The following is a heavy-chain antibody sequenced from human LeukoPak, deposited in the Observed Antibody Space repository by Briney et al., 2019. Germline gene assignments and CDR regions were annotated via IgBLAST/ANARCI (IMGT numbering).Heavy chain of an antibody. CDR1: GGSISSSNW. D-gene: IGHD2-2*01. V-gene: IGHV4-4*02. CDR3: ASLYCSSTSCYHKQWLVPYYYYYGMDV. Sequence: SGTLSLTCAVSGGSISSSNWWSWVRQPPGKGLEWIGEIYHSGSTNYNPSLKSRVTISVDKSKNQFSLKLSSVTAADTAVYYCASLYCSSTSCYHKQWLVPYYYYYGMDVWGKGTTVTVSS. J-gene: IGHJ6*04. CDR2: IYHSGST.